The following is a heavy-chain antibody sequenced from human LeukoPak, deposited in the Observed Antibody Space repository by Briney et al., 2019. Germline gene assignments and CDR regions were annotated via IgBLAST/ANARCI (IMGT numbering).Heavy chain of an antibody. D-gene: IGHD3-9*01. CDR1: GYSFNMGTT. CDR3: ARIDWTTDY. CDR2: IHHSRST. V-gene: IGHV4-38-2*02. J-gene: IGHJ4*02. Sequence: GTLCLTCTASGYSFNMGTTWGGFREPRGRGLEWIATIHHSRSTYYNPSLKSRVTLSVDSSQNQFSLKLSSVTAADTAVYYCARIDWTTDYWGQGTLVTVSS.